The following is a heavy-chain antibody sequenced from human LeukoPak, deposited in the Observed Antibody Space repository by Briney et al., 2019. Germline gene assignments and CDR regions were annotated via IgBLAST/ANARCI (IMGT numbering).Heavy chain of an antibody. J-gene: IGHJ4*02. CDR3: ARRTGALYYYDTTGPYDY. V-gene: IGHV3-53*01. Sequence: GGSLRLSCVVSGFSVSNNYMSWVRQAPGKGLEWVSIIYTGGTKYYAGSVKGRFIISRDTSKNTLYLQMNSLRAEDTAVYYCARRTGALYYYDTTGPYDYWGQGTLVTVSS. D-gene: IGHD3-22*01. CDR2: IYTGGTK. CDR1: GFSVSNNY.